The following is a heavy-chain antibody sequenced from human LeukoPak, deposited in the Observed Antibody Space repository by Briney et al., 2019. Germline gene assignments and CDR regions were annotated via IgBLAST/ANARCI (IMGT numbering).Heavy chain of an antibody. CDR3: ARGIASTSYDAFDI. D-gene: IGHD2-2*01. Sequence: PGGSLRLSCAASGFTFSDYYMSWIRQAPGQGLEWVSYISSSGSTIYYADSVKGRFTISRDNAKNSLYMQMNSLRAEDTAVYYCARGIASTSYDAFDIWGQGTMVTVSS. CDR1: GFTFSDYY. CDR2: ISSSGSTI. V-gene: IGHV3-11*04. J-gene: IGHJ3*02.